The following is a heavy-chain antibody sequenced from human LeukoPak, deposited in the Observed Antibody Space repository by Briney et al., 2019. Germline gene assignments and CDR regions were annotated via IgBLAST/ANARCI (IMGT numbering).Heavy chain of an antibody. CDR1: GYTFTSYD. CDR2: LNPNSGNT. CDR3: ARALSDDYGDYNWFDP. V-gene: IGHV1-8*01. Sequence: ASVKVSCKASGYTFTSYDINWVRQATGQGLEWMGWLNPNSGNTGYAQKFQGRVTMTRNTSISTAYMELSSLRSEDTAVYYCARALSDDYGDYNWFDPWGQGTLVTVSS. D-gene: IGHD4-17*01. J-gene: IGHJ5*02.